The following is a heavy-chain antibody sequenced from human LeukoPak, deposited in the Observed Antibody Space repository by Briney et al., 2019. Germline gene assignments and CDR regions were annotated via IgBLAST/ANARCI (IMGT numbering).Heavy chain of an antibody. V-gene: IGHV1-69*04. Sequence: ASVKVSCKASGGTSSSYAISWVRQAPGQGLEWMGRIIPILGIANYAQKFQGRVTITADKSTSTAYMELSSLRSEDTAVYYCARSRGDCSGGSCYSSGWFDPWGQGTLVTASS. D-gene: IGHD2-15*01. CDR1: GGTSSSYA. J-gene: IGHJ5*02. CDR3: ARSRGDCSGGSCYSSGWFDP. CDR2: IIPILGIA.